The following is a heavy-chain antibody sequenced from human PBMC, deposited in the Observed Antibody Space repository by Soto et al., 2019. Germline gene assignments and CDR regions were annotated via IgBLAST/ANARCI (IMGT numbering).Heavy chain of an antibody. CDR3: ARAPLDCSGGTCYSYYFDY. Sequence: ASVKVSCKASGYTFTSNYMHWVRQAPGQGLEWMGIINPSGGSTSYAQKFQGRVTMTRDTSTSTVYLELSSLRSEDTAVYYCARAPLDCSGGTCYSYYFDYWGQGTLVTVSS. J-gene: IGHJ4*02. V-gene: IGHV1-46*03. D-gene: IGHD2-15*01. CDR2: INPSGGST. CDR1: GYTFTSNY.